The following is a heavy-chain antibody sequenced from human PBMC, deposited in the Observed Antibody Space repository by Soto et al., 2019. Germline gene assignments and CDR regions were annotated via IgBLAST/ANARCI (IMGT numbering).Heavy chain of an antibody. Sequence: SETLSLTCTVSGGSISSYYWSWIRQPPGKGLEWIGYIYYSGSTNYNPSLKSRVTISVDTSKNQFSLKLSSVTAADTAVYYCARRRGFSFDYWGQGTLVTVSS. CDR2: IYYSGST. D-gene: IGHD5-12*01. V-gene: IGHV4-59*08. J-gene: IGHJ4*02. CDR1: GGSISSYY. CDR3: ARRRGFSFDY.